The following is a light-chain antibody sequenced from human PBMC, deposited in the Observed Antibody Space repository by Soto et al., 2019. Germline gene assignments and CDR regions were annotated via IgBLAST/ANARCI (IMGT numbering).Light chain of an antibody. CDR1: QSLSGNY. V-gene: IGKV3-20*01. Sequence: NVLTQSPGTLSLSPGERATLSCRASQSLSGNYLAWYQQKPGQAPRVLIYRASIRATGISDRFSGSGSGTDFTLTISGLEPEDFAVYYCQHYGASPWTFGQGTKVEIK. CDR2: RAS. J-gene: IGKJ1*01. CDR3: QHYGASPWT.